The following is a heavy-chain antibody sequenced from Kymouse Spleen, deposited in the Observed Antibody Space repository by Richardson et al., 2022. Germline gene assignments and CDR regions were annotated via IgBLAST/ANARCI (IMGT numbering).Heavy chain of an antibody. D-gene: IGHD6-19*01. J-gene: IGHJ3*02. CDR2: IKSKTDGGTT. V-gene: IGHV3-15*01. CDR1: GFTFSNAW. CDR3: TTDLIAVAVDAFDI. Sequence: EVQLVESGGGLVKPGGSLRLSCAASGFTFSNAWMSWVRQAPGKGLEWVGRIKSKTDGGTTDYAAPVKGRFTISRDDSKNTLYLQMNSLKTEDTAVYYCTTDLIAVAVDAFDIWGQGTMVTVSS.